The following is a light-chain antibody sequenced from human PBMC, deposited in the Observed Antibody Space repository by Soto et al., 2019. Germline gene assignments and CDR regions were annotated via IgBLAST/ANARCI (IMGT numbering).Light chain of an antibody. J-gene: IGLJ3*02. V-gene: IGLV2-14*01. CDR2: DVN. CDR1: SSDVGGYNY. CDR3: SSYTSSSTLVV. Sequence: QSALTQPASVSGSPGQSITISCTGTSSDVGGYNYVSWYRQYPGQAPKLIIYDVNNQPSGVSNRFSASKSGNTASLTIPGLQAEDEADYYCSSYTSSSTLVVFGGGTKVTVL.